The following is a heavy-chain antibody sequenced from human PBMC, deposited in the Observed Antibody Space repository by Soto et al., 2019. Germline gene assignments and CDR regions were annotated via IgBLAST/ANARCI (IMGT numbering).Heavy chain of an antibody. D-gene: IGHD2-2*01. J-gene: IGHJ6*02. CDR2: IIPIFGTA. Sequence: QVQLVQSGAEVKKPGSSVKVSCKASGGTFSSYAISWVRQAPGQGLEWMGGIIPIFGTANYAQKFQGRVTITPDKSTSTDYKELSSLRSEDTAVYYCASGDCSSTSCYRGGGYYYYDMDDRGQGTTVTVAS. CDR3: ASGDCSSTSCYRGGGYYYYDMDD. V-gene: IGHV1-69*06. CDR1: GGTFSSYA.